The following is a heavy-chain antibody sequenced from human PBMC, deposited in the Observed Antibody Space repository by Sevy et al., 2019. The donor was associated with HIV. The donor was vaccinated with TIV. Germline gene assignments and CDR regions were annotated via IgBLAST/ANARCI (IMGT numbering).Heavy chain of an antibody. D-gene: IGHD2-21*02. V-gene: IGHV3-20*04. J-gene: IGHJ4*02. CDR3: ARERSCGGGCYYFDN. CDR2: INWDGGST. CDR1: GFTFDDYG. Sequence: GGSLRLSCAASGFTFDDYGMSWVRQAPGKGLEWVSGINWDGGSTGYADSVKGRFIISRDNARNSLYLQMNRLRGEDTAFYYCARERSCGGGCYYFDNWGQGTLVTVSS.